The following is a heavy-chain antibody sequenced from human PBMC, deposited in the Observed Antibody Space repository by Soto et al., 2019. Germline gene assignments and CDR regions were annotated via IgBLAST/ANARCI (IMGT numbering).Heavy chain of an antibody. CDR1: GGSFSGYY. CDR2: INHSGST. V-gene: IGHV4-34*01. J-gene: IGHJ4*02. Sequence: SETLSLTCAVYGGSFSGYYWSWIRQPPGKGLEWIGEINHSGSTNYNPSLKSRVTISVDTSKNQFSLKLSSVTAADTAVYYCARGKEKTSFDYWGKGTLVTVSS. CDR3: ARGKEKTSFDY.